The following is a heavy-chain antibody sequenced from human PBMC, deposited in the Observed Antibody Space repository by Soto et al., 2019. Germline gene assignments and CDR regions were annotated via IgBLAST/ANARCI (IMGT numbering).Heavy chain of an antibody. J-gene: IGHJ6*02. D-gene: IGHD3-10*01. Sequence: QVQLVQSGTEVKKPGSSVKVSCKASGGTFRIYAISWVRQAPGQGLEWMGQIIPMFGSATYAQKFQGRVTISADESTRPGYVELRSLRSDDTAVYYCASSAGHPGDFFYYNGMDVWGQGTTVTVSS. CDR2: IIPMFGSA. V-gene: IGHV1-69*01. CDR1: GGTFRIYA. CDR3: ASSAGHPGDFFYYNGMDV.